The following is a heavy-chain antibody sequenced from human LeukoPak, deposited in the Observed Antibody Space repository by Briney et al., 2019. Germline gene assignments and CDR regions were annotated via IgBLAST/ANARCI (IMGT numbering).Heavy chain of an antibody. CDR2: INPSGGST. CDR1: GYTFTSYY. Sequence: ASVKVSCKASGYTFTSYYMHWVRQAPGQGLEWIGIINPSGGSTSYAQKFQGRVTMTRDMSTSTVYMELSSLRSEDTAVYYCARDLESSGSGQEYYFDYWGQGTLVTVSS. CDR3: ARDLESSGSGQEYYFDY. D-gene: IGHD3-22*01. V-gene: IGHV1-46*01. J-gene: IGHJ4*02.